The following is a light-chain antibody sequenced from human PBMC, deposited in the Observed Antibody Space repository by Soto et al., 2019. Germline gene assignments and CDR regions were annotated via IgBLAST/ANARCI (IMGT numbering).Light chain of an antibody. J-gene: IGLJ1*01. CDR1: SSDVGSYNL. V-gene: IGLV2-23*01. CDR3: CSYAGSSAYV. CDR2: EGS. Sequence: QSALTQPASVSGSPGQSITISCTGTSSDVGSYNLVSWYQQDPGKAPKPMIYEGSKRPSGVSNRFSGSKSGNTASLTISGLQAEDEADYHCCSYAGSSAYVFGTGTKVTVL.